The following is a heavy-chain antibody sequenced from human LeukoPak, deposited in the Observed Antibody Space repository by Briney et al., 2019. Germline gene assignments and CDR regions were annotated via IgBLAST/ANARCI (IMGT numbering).Heavy chain of an antibody. CDR3: AKDRSTAWSFDY. V-gene: IGHV3-30*18. Sequence: GGSLRLSCAASGFTFSFSGMYWVRQAPGKGLEWVAFISDDGSRKYYADSVKGRFTISRDNSKNTLFLQMNSLRTEDTAVYYCAKDRSTAWSFDYWGQGTLVTVSS. CDR1: GFTFSFSG. CDR2: ISDDGSRK. D-gene: IGHD2-15*01. J-gene: IGHJ4*02.